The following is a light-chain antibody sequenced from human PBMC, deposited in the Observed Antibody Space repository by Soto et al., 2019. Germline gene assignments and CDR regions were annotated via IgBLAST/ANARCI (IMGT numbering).Light chain of an antibody. CDR2: AAS. Sequence: DIPMTQSPSSLSASVGDRVTITCRASQGIRNDLDWYQQKPAKAPERLIYAASSLQSGVPSRFSDSGSRTEFALTISSLQGEDFATYYCLRYNTYPWTFGQGTKVEIK. CDR3: LRYNTYPWT. V-gene: IGKV1-17*01. J-gene: IGKJ1*01. CDR1: QGIRND.